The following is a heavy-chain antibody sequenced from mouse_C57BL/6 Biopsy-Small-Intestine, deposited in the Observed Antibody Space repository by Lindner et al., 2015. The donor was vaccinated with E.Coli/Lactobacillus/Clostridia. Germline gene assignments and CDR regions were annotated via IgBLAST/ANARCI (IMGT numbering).Heavy chain of an antibody. CDR3: ARSHNGFYAMDY. D-gene: IGHD2-2*01. CDR1: GYAFGSSW. J-gene: IGHJ4*01. Sequence: VQLQESGPELVKPGASVKISCKASGYAFGSSWMNWVKQRPGKGLEWIGRIYPGDGDTNYSGMFKGKVTLTADKSSSTAYMQLSSLTSEDSAVYFCARSHNGFYAMDYWGQGASVTVSS. V-gene: IGHV1-82*01. CDR2: IYPGDGDT.